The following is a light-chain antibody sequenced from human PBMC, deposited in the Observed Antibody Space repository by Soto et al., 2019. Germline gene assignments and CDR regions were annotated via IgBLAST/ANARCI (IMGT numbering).Light chain of an antibody. CDR3: QKLNSYPT. CDR2: AAS. CDR1: RGISSY. Sequence: DIQLTQSPSFLSASVGDRVTITCRASRGISSYLAWYQQKPGKAPNLLIYAASTLQSGVPSRFSGSGSGAEFTLTISSLQPEDFATYYCQKLNSYPTFGPGTKVDIK. J-gene: IGKJ3*01. V-gene: IGKV1-9*01.